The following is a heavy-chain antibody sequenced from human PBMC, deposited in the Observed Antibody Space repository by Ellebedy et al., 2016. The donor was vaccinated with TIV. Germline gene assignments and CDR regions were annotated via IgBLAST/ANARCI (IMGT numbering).Heavy chain of an antibody. V-gene: IGHV3-23*01. Sequence: GESLKISXAASGFTFSTYGMHWVRQAPGKGLEWVSAISGSGGSTYYADSVKGRFTISRDNSKNTLYLQMNSLRAEDTAVYYCATPVITAVSWGQGTLVTVSS. CDR3: ATPVITAVS. J-gene: IGHJ4*02. CDR2: ISGSGGST. D-gene: IGHD3-22*01. CDR1: GFTFSTYG.